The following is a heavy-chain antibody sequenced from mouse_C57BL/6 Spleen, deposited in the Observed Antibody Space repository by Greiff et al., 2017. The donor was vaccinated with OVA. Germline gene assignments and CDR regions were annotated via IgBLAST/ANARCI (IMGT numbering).Heavy chain of an antibody. Sequence: QVQLQQPGAELVKPGASVKLSCKASGYTFTSYWMHWVKQRPGQGLEWIGMIHPNSGSTNYNEKFKSKATLTVDKSSSTAYMQLSSLTSEDSAVYYCARVDGSIYYFDYWGQGTTLTVSS. D-gene: IGHD1-1*01. CDR3: ARVDGSIYYFDY. CDR2: IHPNSGST. V-gene: IGHV1-64*01. J-gene: IGHJ2*01. CDR1: GYTFTSYW.